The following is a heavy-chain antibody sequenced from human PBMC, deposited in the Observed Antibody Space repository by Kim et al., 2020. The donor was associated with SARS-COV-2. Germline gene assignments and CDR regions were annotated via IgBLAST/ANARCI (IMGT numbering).Heavy chain of an antibody. J-gene: IGHJ1*01. CDR3: ARIPDYGGNPNEYFQH. D-gene: IGHD4-17*01. CDR2: IYHSGST. Sequence: SETLSLTCAVSGGSISSSNWWSWVRQPPGKGLEWIGEIYHSGSTNYNPSLKSRVTISVDKSKNQFSLKLSSVTAADTAVYYCARIPDYGGNPNEYFQHWGQGTLVTVSS. CDR1: GGSISSSNW. V-gene: IGHV4-4*02.